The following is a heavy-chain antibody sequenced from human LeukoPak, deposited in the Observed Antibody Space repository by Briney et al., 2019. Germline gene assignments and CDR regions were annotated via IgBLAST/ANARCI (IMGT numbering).Heavy chain of an antibody. Sequence: GGSLRLSCAASGFTFSSYSMNWVRQAPGQGLEWVSSISSSSSYIYYADSVKGRFTISRDNAKNSLYLQMNSLRAEDTAVYYCARAGSSSSRSWFDSWGQGTLVTVSS. D-gene: IGHD6-6*01. CDR3: ARAGSSSSRSWFDS. CDR1: GFTFSSYS. V-gene: IGHV3-21*01. CDR2: ISSSSSYI. J-gene: IGHJ5*01.